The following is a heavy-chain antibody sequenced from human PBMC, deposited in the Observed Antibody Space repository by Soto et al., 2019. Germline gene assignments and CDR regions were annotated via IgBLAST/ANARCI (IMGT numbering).Heavy chain of an antibody. CDR2: IYSGGST. V-gene: IGHV3-53*02. CDR3: ARHPPAPRHGMDV. J-gene: IGHJ6*02. CDR1: GFTVSSNY. Sequence: EVQLVETGGGLIQPGGSLRLSCAASGFTVSSNYMSWVRQAPGKGLEWVSVIYSGGSTYYADSVRGRFTISRDNSKNTLYLQMKSLRAEDTAVYYCARHPPAPRHGMDVWGQGTTVTVS.